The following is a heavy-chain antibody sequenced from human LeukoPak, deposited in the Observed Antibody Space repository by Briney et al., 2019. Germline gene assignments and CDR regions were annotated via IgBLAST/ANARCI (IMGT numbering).Heavy chain of an antibody. J-gene: IGHJ3*02. CDR1: GYTFTGYY. D-gene: IGHD6-19*01. Sequence: ASVKVSCKASGYTFTGYYMHWVRQAPGQGLEWMGWINPNSGGTNFAQKFQGRVAMTRDTSISTVYMELSRLRSDDTAVYYCARDRGSSGRYGRTFDIWGQGTMVTVSS. CDR3: ARDRGSSGRYGRTFDI. V-gene: IGHV1-2*02. CDR2: INPNSGGT.